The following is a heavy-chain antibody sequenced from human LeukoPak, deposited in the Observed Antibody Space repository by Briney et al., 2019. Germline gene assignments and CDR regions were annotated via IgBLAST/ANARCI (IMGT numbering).Heavy chain of an antibody. Sequence: ASVKVSCKASGYTFNEYYIHWVRQAPGQGLEWMGWINTNSGGTDYAPRFQDRVIMTRDKSVNTVYMDLRRLQSDDTAVYYCARGTGLNWGQGTLVTVSS. CDR3: ARGTGLN. CDR1: GYTFNEYY. CDR2: INTNSGGT. V-gene: IGHV1-2*02. D-gene: IGHD1-14*01. J-gene: IGHJ4*02.